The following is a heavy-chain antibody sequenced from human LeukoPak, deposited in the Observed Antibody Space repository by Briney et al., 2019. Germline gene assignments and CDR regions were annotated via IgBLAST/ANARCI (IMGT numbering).Heavy chain of an antibody. CDR2: IYTSGST. CDR3: AREAPRLPPVY. J-gene: IGHJ4*02. CDR1: GGSISSGSYY. D-gene: IGHD5-18*01. V-gene: IGHV4-61*02. Sequence: PSETLSLTCTVSGGSISSGSYYWSWIRQPAGKGLEWIGRIYTSGSTNYNPSLKSRVTISVDTSKNQFSLKLSSVTAADTAVYYCAREAPRLPPVYWGQGTLVTVSS.